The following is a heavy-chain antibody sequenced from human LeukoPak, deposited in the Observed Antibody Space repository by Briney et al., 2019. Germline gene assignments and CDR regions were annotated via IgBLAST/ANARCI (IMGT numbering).Heavy chain of an antibody. J-gene: IGHJ4*02. CDR1: GYTFTTYY. D-gene: IGHD6-19*01. CDR3: ARDGVAGTYYFDY. V-gene: IGHV1-46*01. CDR2: ISPSGGST. Sequence: ASVKVSCKASGYTFTTYYMHWVRQAPGQGLEWMGMISPSGGSTSYPQKFQGRVTMTGDTSTSTVYMELSSLISEDTAMYFCARDGVAGTYYFDYWGQGTLVTVSS.